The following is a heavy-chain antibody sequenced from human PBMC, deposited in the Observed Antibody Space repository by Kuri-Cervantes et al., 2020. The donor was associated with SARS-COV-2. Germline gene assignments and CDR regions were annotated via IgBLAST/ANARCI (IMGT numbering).Heavy chain of an antibody. J-gene: IGHJ4*02. CDR2: IYYSGST. CDR1: GGSISSSSYY. CDR3: ASTSGSHPVFDY. Sequence: SETLSLTCTVSGGSISSSSYYWGWIRQPPGKGLEWIGSIYYSGSTYYNPSLKSRVTISVDTSKNQFSLKLSSVTAADTAVYYCASTSGSHPVFDYWGQGTLVTVSS. V-gene: IGHV4-39*01. D-gene: IGHD3-10*01.